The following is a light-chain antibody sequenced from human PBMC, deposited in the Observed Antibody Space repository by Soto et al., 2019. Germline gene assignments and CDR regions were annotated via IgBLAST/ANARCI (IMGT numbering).Light chain of an antibody. J-gene: IGLJ1*01. V-gene: IGLV2-14*01. Sequence: QSALTQPASVSGSPGQSITISCTGTSSDVGGYNYVSWYQQHPGKAPKLMIYEVSNRPSGVSNRFSGSKSGNTASLTISGXXXXXXAXYYCSSYTSSNYVFGTGTKVTVL. CDR1: SSDVGGYNY. CDR3: SSYTSSNYV. CDR2: EVS.